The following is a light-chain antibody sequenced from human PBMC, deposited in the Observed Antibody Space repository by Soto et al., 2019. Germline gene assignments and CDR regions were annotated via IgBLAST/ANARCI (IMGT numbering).Light chain of an antibody. V-gene: IGLV2-14*01. CDR3: SSYTSSSTPHYV. CDR1: SSDVGGYNY. Sequence: SVLTQPASVSGSPGQSITISCTGTSSDVGGYNYVSWYQQHPGKAPKLMIYGVSNRPSGVSNRFSCSKSGNTASLTISGLQAEDEADYYCSSYTSSSTPHYVFGTGTKVTVL. CDR2: GVS. J-gene: IGLJ1*01.